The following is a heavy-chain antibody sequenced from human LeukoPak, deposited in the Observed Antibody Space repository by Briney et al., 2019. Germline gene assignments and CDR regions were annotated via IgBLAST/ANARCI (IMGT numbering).Heavy chain of an antibody. CDR3: ARGKRTIFGLGISYYFDY. J-gene: IGHJ4*02. V-gene: IGHV1-8*01. D-gene: IGHD3/OR15-3a*01. CDR2: MNPNSGNT. Sequence: ASVKVSCKASGYTFTSYDINWVRQATGQGLEWMGWMNPNSGNTGYAQKFQGRVTMTRNTSISTAYMELSSLRSEDTAVYYCARGKRTIFGLGISYYFDYWDQGTLVTVSS. CDR1: GYTFTSYD.